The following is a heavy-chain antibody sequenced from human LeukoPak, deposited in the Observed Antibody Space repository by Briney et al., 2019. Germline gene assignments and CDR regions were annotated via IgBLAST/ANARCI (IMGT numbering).Heavy chain of an antibody. CDR1: GFTFSSYA. J-gene: IGHJ4*02. CDR2: ISGSGDST. Sequence: PGGSLRLSCAASGFTFSSYAMGWVRQAPGKGLEWVSGISGSGDSTYYANSMEGRFTISRDNSKNTLYLQMNSLRAEDTAVYYCAKGPASSMAAAADLDYWGQGTLVTVSS. D-gene: IGHD6-13*01. V-gene: IGHV3-23*01. CDR3: AKGPASSMAAAADLDY.